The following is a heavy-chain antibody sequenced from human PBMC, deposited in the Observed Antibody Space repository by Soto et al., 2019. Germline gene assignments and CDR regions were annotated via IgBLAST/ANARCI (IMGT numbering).Heavy chain of an antibody. D-gene: IGHD6-19*01. CDR2: ISYDGSNK. CDR3: ATAIAVAGTGRAFDI. J-gene: IGHJ3*02. Sequence: SLRLSCAASGFTFSSYAMHWVRQAPGKGLEWVAVISYDGSNKYYADSVKGRFTISRDNSKNTLYLQMNSLRAEDTAVYYCATAIAVAGTGRAFDIWGQGTMVTVSS. V-gene: IGHV3-30-3*01. CDR1: GFTFSSYA.